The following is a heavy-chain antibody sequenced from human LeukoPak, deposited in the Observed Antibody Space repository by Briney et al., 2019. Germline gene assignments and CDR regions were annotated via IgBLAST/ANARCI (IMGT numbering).Heavy chain of an antibody. Sequence: GGSLRLSCAASGFTFSSYAMSWVRQAPGKGLEWVSAISGSGGSTYYADSVKGRFTISRDNSKNTLYLQMNSLRAEDTAVYYCAIPPGIAVAGRNWFDPWGQGTLVTVSS. CDR2: ISGSGGST. J-gene: IGHJ5*02. CDR3: AIPPGIAVAGRNWFDP. CDR1: GFTFSSYA. V-gene: IGHV3-23*01. D-gene: IGHD6-19*01.